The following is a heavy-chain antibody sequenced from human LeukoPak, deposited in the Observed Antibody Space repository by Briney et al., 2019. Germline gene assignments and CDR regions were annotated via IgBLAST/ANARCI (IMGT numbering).Heavy chain of an antibody. V-gene: IGHV4-59*01. Sequence: SETLSLTCTVSGGSISSYYWSWIRQPPGKGLEWIGYIYYSGSTNYNPSPKSRVTISVDTSKNQFSLKLSSVTAADTAAYYCASWGDYYGSGHRNAFDIWGQGTMVTVSS. CDR3: ASWGDYYGSGHRNAFDI. D-gene: IGHD3-10*01. J-gene: IGHJ3*02. CDR1: GGSISSYY. CDR2: IYYSGST.